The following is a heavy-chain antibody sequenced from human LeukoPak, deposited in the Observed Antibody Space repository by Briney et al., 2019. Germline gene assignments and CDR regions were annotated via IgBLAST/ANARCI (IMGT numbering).Heavy chain of an antibody. D-gene: IGHD5-24*01. Sequence: SVKVSCKASGGTFSSYAISWVRQAPGQGLEWMGRIIPIFGTANCAQKFQGRVTITTDESTSTAYMELSSLRSEDTAVYYCAREMATITVLFDYWGQGTLVTVSS. CDR3: AREMATITVLFDY. J-gene: IGHJ4*02. CDR1: GGTFSSYA. CDR2: IIPIFGTA. V-gene: IGHV1-69*05.